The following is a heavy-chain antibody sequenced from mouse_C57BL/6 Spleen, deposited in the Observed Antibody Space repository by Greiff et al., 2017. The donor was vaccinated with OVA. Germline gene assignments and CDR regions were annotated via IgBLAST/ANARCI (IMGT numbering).Heavy chain of an antibody. CDR1: GYTFTDYN. Sequence: EVQLQQSGPELVKPGASVKMSCKASGYTFTDYNMHWVKQSHGKSLEWIGYINPNNGGTSYNQKFKGKATLTVNKSSSTAYMELRSLTSEDFAVYYCAGNYDYEKVFAYWGQGTLVTVSA. D-gene: IGHD2-4*01. V-gene: IGHV1-22*01. CDR3: AGNYDYEKVFAY. J-gene: IGHJ3*01. CDR2: INPNNGGT.